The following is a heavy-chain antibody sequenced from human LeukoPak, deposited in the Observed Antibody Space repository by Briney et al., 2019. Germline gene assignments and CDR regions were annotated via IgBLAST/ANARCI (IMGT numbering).Heavy chain of an antibody. CDR3: ARDRHYTTSGVSHYYYHMDV. J-gene: IGHJ6*03. CDR2: IIPIFGTT. D-gene: IGHD3-3*01. CDR1: GGTFSYFA. V-gene: IGHV1-69*06. Sequence: VASVKVSCKTSGGTFSYFAISWVRQVPGQGLEWMGGIIPIFGTTDYPQKFQDRVTITADKSTNTAYMELSSLKSEDSAVYYCARDRHYTTSGVSHYYYHMDVWGNGTTVTVSS.